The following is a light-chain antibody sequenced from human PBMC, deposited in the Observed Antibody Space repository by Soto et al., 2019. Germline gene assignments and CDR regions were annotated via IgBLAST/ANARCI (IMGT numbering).Light chain of an antibody. CDR3: QQYNNWPLT. CDR2: GAS. V-gene: IGKV3-15*01. Sequence: EIVMTQSPATLSMSPRERATLSCRASQSVSSNLAWYQQKPCQAPRLLIYGASTRATGIPARFSGSGSGTEFTLTISSLQSEDFAVYYCQQYNNWPLTFGGGTKVDIK. CDR1: QSVSSN. J-gene: IGKJ4*01.